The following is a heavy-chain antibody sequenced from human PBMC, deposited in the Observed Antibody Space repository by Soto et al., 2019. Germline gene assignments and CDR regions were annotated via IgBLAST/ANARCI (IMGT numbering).Heavy chain of an antibody. V-gene: IGHV1-8*01. J-gene: IGHJ6*02. CDR2: MNPNSGNT. CDR1: GYTFTSYD. Sequence: GXSVKVSFKDSGYTFTSYDINWVRQATVQGLEWMGWMNPNSGNTGYAQKFQGRVTMTRSTSISTAYMELSSLRSEDTAVYYCARTVYSSSWYGYYYYYGMDVWGQGTTVTVYS. D-gene: IGHD6-13*01. CDR3: ARTVYSSSWYGYYYYYGMDV.